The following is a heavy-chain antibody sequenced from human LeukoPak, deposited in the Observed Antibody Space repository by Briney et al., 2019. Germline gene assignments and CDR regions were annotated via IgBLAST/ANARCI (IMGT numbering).Heavy chain of an antibody. J-gene: IGHJ2*01. V-gene: IGHV4-4*07. CDR1: GGSISSYY. Sequence: SETLSLTCTVSGGSISSYYWSWIRQPAGKGLGWIGRICTSGSTNYNPSLKSRVTMSVDTSKNQFSLKLSSVTAADTAVYYCARYRAGLAKGFDLWGRGTLVTVSS. D-gene: IGHD3/OR15-3a*01. CDR3: ARYRAGLAKGFDL. CDR2: ICTSGST.